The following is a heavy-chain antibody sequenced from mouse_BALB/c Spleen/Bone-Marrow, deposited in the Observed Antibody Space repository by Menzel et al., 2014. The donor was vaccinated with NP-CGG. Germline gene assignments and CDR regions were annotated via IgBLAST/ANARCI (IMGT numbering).Heavy chain of an antibody. CDR1: GYSITSGYY. CDR3: ARGGYGFPFDY. D-gene: IGHD2-10*02. J-gene: IGHJ2*01. CDR2: ISYDGSN. V-gene: IGHV3-6*02. Sequence: EVKLMESGPGLVKPSQSLSLPCSVTGYSITSGYYWNWIRQFPGNKLEWMGYISYDGSNNYNPSLKNRISITRGTSKNQFFLKLNSVTTEDTATYYCARGGYGFPFDYWGQGTTLTVSS.